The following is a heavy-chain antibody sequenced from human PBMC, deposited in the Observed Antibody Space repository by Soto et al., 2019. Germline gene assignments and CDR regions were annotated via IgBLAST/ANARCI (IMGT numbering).Heavy chain of an antibody. D-gene: IGHD5-18*01. CDR1: GFTFSSYW. J-gene: IGHJ6*02. CDR3: ARDQGTAMVRGYYYGVDV. V-gene: IGHV3-7*01. CDR2: IKQDGSEK. Sequence: VGSLRLSCAASGFTFSSYWMSWVRQAPGKGLEWVANIKQDGSEKYYVDSVKGRFTISRDNAKNSLYLQMNSLRAEDTAVYYCARDQGTAMVRGYYYGVDVWGQGTTVTVSS.